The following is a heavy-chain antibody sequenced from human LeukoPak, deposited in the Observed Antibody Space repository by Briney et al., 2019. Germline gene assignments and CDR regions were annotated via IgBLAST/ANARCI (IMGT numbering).Heavy chain of an antibody. V-gene: IGHV3-74*01. Sequence: PGGSLRLSCAASGFTFSSYWMHWVRQAPVKGLVWVSRINSDGSSTSYADSVKGRFTISRDNAKNTLYLQMNSLRAEDTAVYYCARAYCSGGSCNSSNLVFDYWGQGTLVTVSS. CDR2: INSDGSST. J-gene: IGHJ4*02. CDR1: GFTFSSYW. D-gene: IGHD2-15*01. CDR3: ARAYCSGGSCNSSNLVFDY.